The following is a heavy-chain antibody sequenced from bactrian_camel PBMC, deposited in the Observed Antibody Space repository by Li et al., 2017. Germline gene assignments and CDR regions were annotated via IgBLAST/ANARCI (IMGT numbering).Heavy chain of an antibody. D-gene: IGHD3*01. Sequence: HVQLVESGGGSVQAGGSLRLSCVGSGYTYTSFAMGWIRQAPGKEREGVATSCHGGENTNYADSVRGRFTISHDNAKNTMYLQMNNLKPEDTAMYYCAADTSNIPFGQPGSWCYDPGHRL. V-gene: IGHV3-3*01. CDR2: SCHGGENT. J-gene: IGHJ4*01. CDR1: GYTYTSFA.